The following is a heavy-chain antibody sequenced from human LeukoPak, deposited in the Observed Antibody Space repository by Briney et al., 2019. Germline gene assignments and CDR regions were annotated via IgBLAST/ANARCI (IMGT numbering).Heavy chain of an antibody. Sequence: KASETLSLTCTVSGGSISSSSYYWGWIRQPPGKGLEWIGSIYYSGSTYYNPSLKSRVTISVDTSKNQFSLKLSSVTAADTAVYYCARDQNQWGANFDYWGQGTLVTVSS. D-gene: IGHD1-26*01. J-gene: IGHJ4*02. CDR1: GGSISSSSYY. V-gene: IGHV4-39*07. CDR2: IYYSGST. CDR3: ARDQNQWGANFDY.